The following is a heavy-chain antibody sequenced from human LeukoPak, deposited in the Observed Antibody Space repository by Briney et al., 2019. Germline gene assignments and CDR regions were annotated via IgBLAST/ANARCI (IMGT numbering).Heavy chain of an antibody. Sequence: GGSLRLSCAASGFTFSSYVMSWVRQAPGKGLEWVAVISYDGSNKYYADSVKGRFTISRDNSKNTLYLQMNSLRAEDTAVYYCAKAAAAAGIGETYFDYWGQGTLVTVSS. CDR3: AKAAAAAGIGETYFDY. CDR1: GFTFSSYV. V-gene: IGHV3-30*18. J-gene: IGHJ4*02. D-gene: IGHD6-13*01. CDR2: ISYDGSNK.